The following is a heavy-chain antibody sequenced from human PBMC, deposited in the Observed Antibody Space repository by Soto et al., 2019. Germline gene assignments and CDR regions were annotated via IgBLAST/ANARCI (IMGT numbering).Heavy chain of an antibody. D-gene: IGHD5-12*01. CDR3: SRSEHGYNAFDY. J-gene: IGHJ4*02. CDR1: GFVFSDYA. V-gene: IGHV3-30*09. CDR2: ISFDGEDS. Sequence: QVVLVESGGGVVQPGRSLRLSCAASGFVFSDYAMHWIRQAPGKGLEWLTFISFDGEDSYYADSVKGRFAISRDSSKNTLYLQMNSLRLDDTAVYYCSRSEHGYNAFDYWGRGTLVTVSS.